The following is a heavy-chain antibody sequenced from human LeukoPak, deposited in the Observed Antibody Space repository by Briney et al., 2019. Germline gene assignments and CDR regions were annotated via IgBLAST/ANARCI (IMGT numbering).Heavy chain of an antibody. CDR3: ARGSGTTYRPSDY. CDR2: IYYSGST. V-gene: IGHV4-59*13. Sequence: PSETLSHTCTVSGGSIISYYWSWIRQPPGKGLEYIGYIYYSGSTNYNPSLKSRVTISVDTSKNQFSLNLRSVTAADTAVYYCARGSGTTYRPSDYWGQGILVTVSS. J-gene: IGHJ4*02. D-gene: IGHD3-10*01. CDR1: GGSIISYY.